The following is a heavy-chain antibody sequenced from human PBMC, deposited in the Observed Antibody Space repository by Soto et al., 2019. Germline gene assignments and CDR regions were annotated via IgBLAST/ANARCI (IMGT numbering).Heavy chain of an antibody. CDR1: GYSFTSYW. CDR2: IYPGDSDT. Sequence: ESLKISCKGSGYSFTSYWIGWVRQIPGKGLEWMGIIYPGDSDTRYSPSFQGQVTISADKSISTAYLQWSSLKASDTAMYSCERVYSSGLLSGWFDPWGQGTLVTVSS. J-gene: IGHJ5*02. D-gene: IGHD6-19*01. CDR3: ERVYSSGLLSGWFDP. V-gene: IGHV5-51*01.